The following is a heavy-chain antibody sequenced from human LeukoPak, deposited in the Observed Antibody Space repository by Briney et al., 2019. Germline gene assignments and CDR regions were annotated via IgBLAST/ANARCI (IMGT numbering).Heavy chain of an antibody. CDR2: IYYSGST. V-gene: IGHV4-59*01. Sequence: PSQTLSLTCTVSGGSISSYYWSWIRQPPGKGLEWIGYIYYSGSTNYNPSLKSRVTISVDTSKNQFSLNLSSATAADTAVYYCARGGGYSGYDFGYWGQGTLVTVSS. CDR1: GGSISSYY. D-gene: IGHD5-12*01. J-gene: IGHJ4*02. CDR3: ARGGGYSGYDFGY.